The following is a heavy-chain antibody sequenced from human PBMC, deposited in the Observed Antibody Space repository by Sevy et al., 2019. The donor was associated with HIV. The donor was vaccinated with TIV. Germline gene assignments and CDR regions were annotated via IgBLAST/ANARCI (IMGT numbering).Heavy chain of an antibody. CDR3: ARAGDYYDSSGYYTYYGMDV. CDR1: GYTFTSYD. V-gene: IGHV1-8*01. J-gene: IGHJ6*02. D-gene: IGHD3-22*01. CDR2: MNPNSGNT. Sequence: ASVKVSCKASGYTFTSYDINWVRQATGQGLEWMGWMNPNSGNTGYSQKFQGRVTMTRNTSISTAYMELSSLRSADTAVYYCARAGDYYDSSGYYTYYGMDVWGQGTTVTVSS.